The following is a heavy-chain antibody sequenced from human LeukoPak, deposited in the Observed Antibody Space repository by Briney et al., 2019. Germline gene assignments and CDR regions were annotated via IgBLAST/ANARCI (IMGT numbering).Heavy chain of an antibody. J-gene: IGHJ4*02. CDR1: GFSFRGYG. CDR2: ISADGGTT. CDR3: ARGRGGPPFDF. V-gene: IGHV3-64*01. D-gene: IGHD3-10*01. Sequence: HPGGSLRLSCAASGFSFRGYGMHWVRQAPGRGLEYVSVISADGGTTDYFNSVKGRFTISRDNSKNTLYLQMGRLRSDDTAIYHCARGRGGPPFDFWGQGTVVTVAS.